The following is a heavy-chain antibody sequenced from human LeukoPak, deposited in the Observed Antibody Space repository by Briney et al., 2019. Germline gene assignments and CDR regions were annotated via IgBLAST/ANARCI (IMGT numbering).Heavy chain of an antibody. D-gene: IGHD3-10*01. Sequence: GGSLRLSCAASGFTFGDYAMNWVRQAPGKGLEWVSGASTSGDITSYADSVKGRFTISRDNSKNTLYLQMNSLRAEDTAVYYCANDPLFFYYGMDVWGQGTTVTVSS. V-gene: IGHV3-23*01. CDR3: ANDPLFFYYGMDV. CDR2: ASTSGDIT. CDR1: GFTFGDYA. J-gene: IGHJ6*02.